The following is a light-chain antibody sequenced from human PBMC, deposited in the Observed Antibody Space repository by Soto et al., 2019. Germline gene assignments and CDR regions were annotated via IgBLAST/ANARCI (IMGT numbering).Light chain of an antibody. CDR2: GAS. V-gene: IGKV3-15*01. J-gene: IGKJ1*01. CDR3: QQYNNWPRRT. Sequence: EIVMTQPPATLSVSPGERATLSCRASQSVSSNLAWYQQKPGQAPRLLIYGASTRATGIPARFSGSGSGTEFTLTISSLQSEDFAVYYCQQYNNWPRRTFGQGTKVDI. CDR1: QSVSSN.